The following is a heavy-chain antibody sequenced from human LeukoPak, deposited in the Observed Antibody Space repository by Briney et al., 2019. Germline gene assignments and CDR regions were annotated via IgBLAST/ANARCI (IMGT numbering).Heavy chain of an antibody. CDR1: GFTFKSYA. CDR2: ISYDGSNK. J-gene: IGHJ3*02. CDR3: ARIVAYSSSWYYSAFDI. V-gene: IGHV3-30*04. D-gene: IGHD6-13*01. Sequence: GGSLRLSCSASGFTFKSYAMHWVRQAPGKGLEWVAVISYDGSNKYYADSVKGRFTISRDNSKNTLYLQMNSLRAEDTAVYYCARIVAYSSSWYYSAFDIWGQGTMVTVSS.